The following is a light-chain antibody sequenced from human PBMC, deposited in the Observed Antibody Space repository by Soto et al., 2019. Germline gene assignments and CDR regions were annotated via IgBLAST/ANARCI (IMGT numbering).Light chain of an antibody. Sequence: IQLTQSPSSLSAYVGDRVTITCRASQGISNFLAWYQKKPGKAPNLLIYDASRLQSGVPSRFSGSGGGTDFTLSISSVQPEDFATYFCQQSYMDPITFGQGTRLE. CDR3: QQSYMDPIT. V-gene: IGKV1-39*01. J-gene: IGKJ5*01. CDR2: DAS. CDR1: QGISNF.